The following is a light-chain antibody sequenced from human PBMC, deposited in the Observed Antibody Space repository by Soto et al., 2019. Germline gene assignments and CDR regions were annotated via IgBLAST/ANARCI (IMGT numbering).Light chain of an antibody. CDR1: SSDIGAYNY. CDR3: FSHRSGDSHV. Sequence: QSALTQPASVCGSPGQSITISCTGTSSDIGAYNYVSWYQQYPGKAPKLMIYGVTNRPSGVSNRFSGSKTGNTASLTISGLQAEDEADYYCFSHRSGDSHVFGTGTKVTVL. J-gene: IGLJ1*01. CDR2: GVT. V-gene: IGLV2-14*01.